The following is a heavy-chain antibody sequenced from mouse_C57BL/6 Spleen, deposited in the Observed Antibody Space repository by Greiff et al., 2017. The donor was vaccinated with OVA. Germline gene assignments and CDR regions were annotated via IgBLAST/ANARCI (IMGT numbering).Heavy chain of an antibody. CDR3: AREVRDYYYAMDY. V-gene: IGHV5-17*01. J-gene: IGHJ4*01. Sequence: EVQLVESGGGLVKPGGSLKLSCAASGFTFSDYGMHWVRQAPEKGLEWVAYISSGSSTIYYADTVKGRFTISRDNAKNTLFLQMTSLRSEDTAMYYCAREVRDYYYAMDYWGQGTSVTVSS. CDR2: ISSGSSTI. CDR1: GFTFSDYG. D-gene: IGHD2-2*01.